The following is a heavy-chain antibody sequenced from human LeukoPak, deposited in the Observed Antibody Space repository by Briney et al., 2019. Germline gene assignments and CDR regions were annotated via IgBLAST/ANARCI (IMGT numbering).Heavy chain of an antibody. Sequence: ASVKVSCKASGYTFTSYDINWVRQATGQGLEWMGWMNPNSGNTGYAQKFQGRVTMTRNTSMSTAYMELSSLRSEDTAVYYCARDCSSTSCYMGDYWGQGTLVTVSS. CDR3: ARDCSSTSCYMGDY. J-gene: IGHJ4*02. V-gene: IGHV1-8*01. CDR2: MNPNSGNT. CDR1: GYTFTSYD. D-gene: IGHD2-2*02.